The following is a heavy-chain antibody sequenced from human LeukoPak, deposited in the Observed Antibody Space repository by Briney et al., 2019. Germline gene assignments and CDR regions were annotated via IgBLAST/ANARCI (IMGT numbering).Heavy chain of an antibody. CDR3: ARDMVRSTYFDY. J-gene: IGHJ4*02. CDR2: IKPNSGGT. D-gene: IGHD3-10*01. CDR1: GYTFTGYY. Sequence: ASVKVSCKASGYTFTGYYMHGLRQAPGQGLEWMGWIKPNSGGTKYSQKFQGRVTMTRDTSISTAYMELSRLSSDDTAVYYCARDMVRSTYFDYWGQGTLVTVSS. V-gene: IGHV1-2*02.